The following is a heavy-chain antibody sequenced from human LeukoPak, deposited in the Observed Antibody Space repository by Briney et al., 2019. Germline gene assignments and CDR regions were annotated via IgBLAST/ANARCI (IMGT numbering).Heavy chain of an antibody. CDR3: ARQQWLLLIWMGSFDC. CDR1: GLRFSDHA. V-gene: IGHV3-30-3*01. CDR2: ISYDGSNK. Sequence: PGRSLRLSCAASGLRFSDHAMHWVRQAPGKGLEWVAVISYDGSNKYYADSVKGRFTISRDNSKNTLYLQMNSLRTEDTAVYYCARQQWLLLIWMGSFDCWGQGALVTVSS. D-gene: IGHD6-19*01. J-gene: IGHJ4*02.